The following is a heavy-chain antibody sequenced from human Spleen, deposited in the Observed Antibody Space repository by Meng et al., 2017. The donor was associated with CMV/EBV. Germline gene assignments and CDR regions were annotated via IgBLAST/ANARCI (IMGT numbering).Heavy chain of an antibody. CDR1: GFSFDDYA. D-gene: IGHD3-3*01. CDR3: ARDRGYGAGFFAIGY. CDR2: ITYDGDTT. Sequence: LSLTCAISGFSFDDYAMHWVRQAPGKGLEWVSLITYDGDTTFYADSVRGRFTISKDNSEDSLYLQMNSLRGEDSGLYYCARDRGYGAGFFAIGYWGQGTLVTVSS. J-gene: IGHJ4*02. V-gene: IGHV3-43D*03.